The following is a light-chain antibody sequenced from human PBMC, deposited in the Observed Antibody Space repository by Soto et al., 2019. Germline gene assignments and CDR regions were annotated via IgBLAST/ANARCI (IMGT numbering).Light chain of an antibody. CDR1: HSVSSDF. Sequence: ETVLTQSPGTLSLSPGERATLSCRASHSVSSDFLAWYQHKPGQAPRLLIYDASIRATGVPARFSGTGSETDFTLTISRLEPEDFAVYYCQQYDNSPITFGQGTRLEIK. V-gene: IGKV3-20*01. CDR3: QQYDNSPIT. J-gene: IGKJ5*01. CDR2: DAS.